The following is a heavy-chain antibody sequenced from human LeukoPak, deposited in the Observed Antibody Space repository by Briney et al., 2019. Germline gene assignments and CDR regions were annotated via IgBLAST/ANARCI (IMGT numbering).Heavy chain of an antibody. CDR2: IYSGGST. V-gene: IGHV3-53*01. Sequence: GGSLRLSCAASGFTLSSNYMSWVRQAPGKGLEWDSDIYSGGSTNYSDYFEGRFTISRDNPKNTLFLQMNSLRAEDTAMYYCARSNSATIPGADPWGQGTLVPVSS. D-gene: IGHD1-26*01. CDR1: GFTLSSNY. J-gene: IGHJ5*02. CDR3: ARSNSATIPGADP.